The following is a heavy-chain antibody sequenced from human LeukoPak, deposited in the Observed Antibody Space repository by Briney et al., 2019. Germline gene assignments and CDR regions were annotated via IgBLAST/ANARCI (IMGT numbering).Heavy chain of an antibody. CDR3: ARDLGYCTNGVCHTRFDY. J-gene: IGHJ4*02. D-gene: IGHD2-8*01. CDR2: INPSGGST. Sequence: ASVKVSCKASGYTFTSYYMHWVRQAPGQGLEWMGIINPSGGSTSYAQKFQGRVTMTRDTSTSTVYMELSSLRSEDTAVYYCARDLGYCTNGVCHTRFDYWGQGTLVAVSS. CDR1: GYTFTSYY. V-gene: IGHV1-46*01.